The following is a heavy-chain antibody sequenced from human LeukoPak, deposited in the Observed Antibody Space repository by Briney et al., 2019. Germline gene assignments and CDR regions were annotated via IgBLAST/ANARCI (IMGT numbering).Heavy chain of an antibody. CDR2: IYYSGRT. D-gene: IGHD1-26*01. V-gene: IGHV4-39*02. CDR1: GGSISSSSYY. CDR3: ARPAYRGGYYDAFDI. Sequence: SETLSLTCTLSGGSISSSSYYWGWTRQPPGKGLEWFVGIYYSGRTSYNPSLQSRVITSVDTTKNNFSLKLNSVTAADTAVYYCARPAYRGGYYDAFDIWGQGTMVTVSS. J-gene: IGHJ3*02.